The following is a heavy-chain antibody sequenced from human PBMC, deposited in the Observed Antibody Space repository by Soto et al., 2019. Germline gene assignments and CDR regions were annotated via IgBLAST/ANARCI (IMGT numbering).Heavy chain of an antibody. CDR1: GGSISSSSYY. CDR2: IYYSGST. CDR3: ARRAPQWLWGAPGHAFDI. V-gene: IGHV4-39*01. J-gene: IGHJ3*02. D-gene: IGHD6-19*01. Sequence: QLQLQESGPGLVKPSETLSLTCTVSGGSISSSSYYWGWIRQPPGKGLEWIGSIYYSGSTYYNPSLKSRVTIPVDTSKNQSSLKLSPVTAADTAVYYCARRAPQWLWGAPGHAFDIWGQGTMVTVSS.